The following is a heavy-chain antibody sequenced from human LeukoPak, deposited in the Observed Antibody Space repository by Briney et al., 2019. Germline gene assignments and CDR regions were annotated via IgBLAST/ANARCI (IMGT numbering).Heavy chain of an antibody. J-gene: IGHJ3*01. Sequence: PSQTLSLTCTVSGDSITSGKYYWSWIRHPAGKELEWIGRIYSSGSTNYNPSLKSRVTISVDTSKNQFSLKLNYVTAADTAVYDCARKGWELLHGFDVLGQGTMVTVSS. V-gene: IGHV4-61*02. D-gene: IGHD1-26*01. CDR3: ARKGWELLHGFDV. CDR2: IYSSGST. CDR1: GDSITSGKYY.